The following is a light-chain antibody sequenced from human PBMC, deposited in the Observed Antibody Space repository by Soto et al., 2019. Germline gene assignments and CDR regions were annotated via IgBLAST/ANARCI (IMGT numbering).Light chain of an antibody. Sequence: EIVLTQSPATMYLSPGERATLSCRASQTVRNNLAWYQQRPGQAPRLLIYDASSRATGIPARFSGSGSGTDFTRNISSLEPEDFAVYYCQQRSNWPLTFGGGTKVEIQ. V-gene: IGKV3-11*01. CDR2: DAS. CDR3: QQRSNWPLT. CDR1: QTVRNN. J-gene: IGKJ4*01.